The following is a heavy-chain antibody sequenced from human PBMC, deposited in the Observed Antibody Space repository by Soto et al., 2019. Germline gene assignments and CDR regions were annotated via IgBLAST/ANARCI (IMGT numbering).Heavy chain of an antibody. CDR1: GVPISTAGYY. D-gene: IGHD3-3*01. Sequence: QGQLQESGPGLVTPSQTLSLTCTVTGVPISTAGYYWSWIRQHPGKGLEWIGNIYYTGTTSYNPSLKSRVIISVDTSKNKFSLKLSSLTAADTAVYYCARDRHDFWSAGHYYFGMDVWGQGTTVTVSS. CDR3: ARDRHDFWSAGHYYFGMDV. J-gene: IGHJ6*02. CDR2: IYYTGTT. V-gene: IGHV4-31*03.